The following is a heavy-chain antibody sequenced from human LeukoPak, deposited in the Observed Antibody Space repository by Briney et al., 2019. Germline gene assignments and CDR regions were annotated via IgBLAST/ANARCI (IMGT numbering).Heavy chain of an antibody. J-gene: IGHJ6*02. CDR3: ASTTDLEGYYYYGMDV. Sequence: SQTLSLTCTVSGGPISSGGYCWSWIRQHPGKGLEWIGYIYYSVSTYYNPYLKSRVTISVDTSKNQFYLKLSSVTAADTDVYYCASTTDLEGYYYYGMDVWGQGTTVTVSS. D-gene: IGHD3-3*01. CDR1: GGPISSGGYC. V-gene: IGHV4-31*03. CDR2: IYYSVST.